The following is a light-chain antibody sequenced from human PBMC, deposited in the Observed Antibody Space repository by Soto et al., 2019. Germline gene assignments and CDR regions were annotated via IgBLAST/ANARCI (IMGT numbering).Light chain of an antibody. J-gene: IGKJ4*01. Sequence: EIVLTQSPATLSLSPGERATLSCRASQSVSSYLAWYQQKPGQAPRLLIYDASNRATGIPARFSGSGSGTDFALTFSSLETEDFAIYYCQQRSNWPPVTFGGGTKVEIK. CDR1: QSVSSY. V-gene: IGKV3-11*01. CDR2: DAS. CDR3: QQRSNWPPVT.